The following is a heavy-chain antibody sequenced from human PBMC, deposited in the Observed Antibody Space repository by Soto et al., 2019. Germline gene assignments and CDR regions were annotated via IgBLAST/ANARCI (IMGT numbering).Heavy chain of an antibody. CDR2: IKHDGSVQ. V-gene: IGHV3-7*03. Sequence: GGSLRLSCEASGFTFSGYWMSWVRQAPGEGLGWVADIKHDGSVQYYVDSVKGRFTISRDNAKKLLYLQMNGLRAEDTALYYCARATYSNAWYRFDLWGQGTLVTSPQ. CDR3: ARATYSNAWYRFDL. J-gene: IGHJ4*02. D-gene: IGHD4-4*01. CDR1: GFTFSGYW.